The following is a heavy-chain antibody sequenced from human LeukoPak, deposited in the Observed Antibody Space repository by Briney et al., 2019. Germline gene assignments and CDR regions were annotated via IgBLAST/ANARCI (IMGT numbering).Heavy chain of an antibody. D-gene: IGHD3-3*01. Sequence: GGSLRLSCAASGFTVSSNYMSWVRQAPGKGLEWVSVIYSGGSTYYADSVKGRFTISRDNSKNTLYLQMNSLRAEDTAVYYCARGLYDFWSGTEPDTGAFDIWGQGTMVTVSS. CDR1: GFTVSSNY. CDR3: ARGLYDFWSGTEPDTGAFDI. CDR2: IYSGGST. J-gene: IGHJ3*02. V-gene: IGHV3-53*01.